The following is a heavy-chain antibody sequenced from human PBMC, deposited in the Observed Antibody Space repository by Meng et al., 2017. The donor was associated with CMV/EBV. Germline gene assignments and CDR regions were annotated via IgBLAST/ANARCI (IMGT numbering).Heavy chain of an antibody. CDR3: ARNYYGSGSWFDP. V-gene: IGHV1-18*01. J-gene: IGHJ5*02. D-gene: IGHD3-10*01. CDR2: ISAYNGNT. Sequence: SVAECTRPGASAKVSCKATGYTFTSYGISWVRQAPAQGLEWIGWISAYNGNTNYAQKLQGRVTMTTDTSTSTAYMELRSLRSDDTAVYYCARNYYGSGSWFDPWGQGTLVTVSS. CDR1: GYTFTSYG.